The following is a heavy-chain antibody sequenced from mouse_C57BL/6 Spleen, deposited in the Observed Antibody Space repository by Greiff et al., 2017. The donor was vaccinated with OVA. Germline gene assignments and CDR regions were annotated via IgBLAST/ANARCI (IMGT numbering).Heavy chain of an antibody. CDR3: ARWRNYAYYFDS. D-gene: IGHD1-1*01. V-gene: IGHV1-18*01. CDR1: GYTFTDYN. J-gene: IGHJ2*01. Sequence: EVQLQQSGPELVKPGASVKIPCKASGYTFTDYNMDWVKQSHGKSLEWIGDINPNNGGTNYNQKFKGKATLTVDKSSSTAYMELRSLTSEDTAVYYFARWRNYAYYFDSWGQGTTLTVSS. CDR2: INPNNGGT.